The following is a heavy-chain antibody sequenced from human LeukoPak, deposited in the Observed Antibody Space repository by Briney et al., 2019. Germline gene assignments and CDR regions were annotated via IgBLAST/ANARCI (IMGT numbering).Heavy chain of an antibody. J-gene: IGHJ4*02. D-gene: IGHD3-3*01. CDR2: IFSNDEK. V-gene: IGHV2-26*01. Sequence: SGPVLVRPTETLTLTCTVSGFSLSNARMGVSWIRQPPGKALEWLAHIFSNDEKSYSTSLKSRLTISKDTSKSQVVLTMTNMDPVDTATYYRARTENTILGVVITFDYWGQGTLVTVSS. CDR1: GFSLSNARMG. CDR3: ARTENTILGVVITFDY.